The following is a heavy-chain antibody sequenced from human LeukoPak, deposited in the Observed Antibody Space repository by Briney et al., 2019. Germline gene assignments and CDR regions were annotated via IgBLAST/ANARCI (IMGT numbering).Heavy chain of an antibody. CDR3: ATRMVRGVNYYYGMDV. D-gene: IGHD3-10*01. J-gene: IGHJ6*02. CDR2: FDPEDGET. Sequence: ASVTVSCKVSGYTLTELSMHWVRQAPGKGLEWMGGFDPEDGETIYAQKFQGRVTMTEDTSTDTAYMELSSLRSEDTAVYYCATRMVRGVNYYYGMDVWGQGTTVTVSS. CDR1: GYTLTELS. V-gene: IGHV1-24*01.